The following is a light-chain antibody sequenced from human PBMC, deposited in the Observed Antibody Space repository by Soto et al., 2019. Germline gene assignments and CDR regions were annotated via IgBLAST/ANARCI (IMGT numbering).Light chain of an antibody. CDR1: SSNIGAAYD. V-gene: IGLV1-40*01. Sequence: QSVLTQPPSVSGAPGQTVTISCTRSSSNIGAAYDVHWYQHLPGTAPKLLIYGNNNRPSGVPDRFSGSKSGTSASLAITGLQAEDEGDYYCQSYDSSLSGWVFGGGTKLTVL. CDR2: GNN. CDR3: QSYDSSLSGWV. J-gene: IGLJ3*02.